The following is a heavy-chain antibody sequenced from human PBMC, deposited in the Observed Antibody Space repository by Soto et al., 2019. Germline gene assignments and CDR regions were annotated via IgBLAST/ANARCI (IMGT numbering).Heavy chain of an antibody. V-gene: IGHV4-34*01. D-gene: IGHD3-22*01. CDR3: ARVKWYYDSSGYLRLGYGMDV. CDR1: GGSFSGYY. Sequence: QVQLQQWGAGLLKPSETLSLTCAVYGGSFSGYYWSWIRQPPGKGLEWIGEINHSGSTNYNPSLKRRVTISVDTSKNQFSLKLSSVTAADTAVYYCARVKWYYDSSGYLRLGYGMDVWGQGTTVTVSS. J-gene: IGHJ6*02. CDR2: INHSGST.